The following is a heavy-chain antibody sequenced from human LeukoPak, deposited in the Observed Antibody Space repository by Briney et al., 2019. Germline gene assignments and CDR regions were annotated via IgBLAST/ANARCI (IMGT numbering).Heavy chain of an antibody. Sequence: GGSLRLSCAASGFTFDDYGMSWVRQASGKGLEWVSSINWNGGSTGYADSVKGRFTISRDNAKNSLYLQMNSLRAEDTALYYCARGGGPSGSYYFDYWGQGTLVTVSS. D-gene: IGHD1-26*01. CDR3: ARGGGPSGSYYFDY. V-gene: IGHV3-20*04. CDR1: GFTFDDYG. CDR2: INWNGGST. J-gene: IGHJ4*02.